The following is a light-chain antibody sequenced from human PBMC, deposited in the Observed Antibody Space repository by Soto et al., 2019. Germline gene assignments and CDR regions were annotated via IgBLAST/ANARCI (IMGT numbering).Light chain of an antibody. CDR2: EVS. CDR1: SSDIGAYDY. V-gene: IGLV2-14*03. Sequence: QAALSEPGSVSGSPAQSTTISCSGTSSDIGAYDYVSWYHQHPGRAPKLIIYEVSRRFSGLSYRFSGSKSGNTASLTISGLQAEDEGDYYCTSFAPGRVYVFGSGTKVTVL. J-gene: IGLJ1*01. CDR3: TSFAPGRVYV.